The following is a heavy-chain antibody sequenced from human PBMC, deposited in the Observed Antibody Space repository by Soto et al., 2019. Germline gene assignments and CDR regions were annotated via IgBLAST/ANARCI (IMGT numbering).Heavy chain of an antibody. D-gene: IGHD6-19*01. Sequence: PSETLSLTCTVSGGSISSYYWSWIRQPPGKGLEWIGYIYYSGSTNYNPSLKSRVTISVDTPKNQFSLKLSSVTAADTAVYYCARVLPSSGWYSYYYYYMDVWGKGTTVTVSS. CDR1: GGSISSYY. CDR2: IYYSGST. CDR3: ARVLPSSGWYSYYYYYMDV. J-gene: IGHJ6*03. V-gene: IGHV4-59*01.